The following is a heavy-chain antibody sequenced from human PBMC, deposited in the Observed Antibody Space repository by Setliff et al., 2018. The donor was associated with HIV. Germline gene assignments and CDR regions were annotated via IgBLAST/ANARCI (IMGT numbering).Heavy chain of an antibody. CDR1: GYFISSGYY. CDR2: IYRSGST. CDR3: ARVNVGCSGNSCFLED. D-gene: IGHD2-2*01. Sequence: SETLSLTCTVSGYFISSGYYWGWIRQPRGEGLEWIGNIYRSGSTYYNPSLKSRVTISVDKSKNQFSLKLSSVTAADTAVYYCARVNVGCSGNSCFLEDWGRGTLVTVSS. J-gene: IGHJ4*01. V-gene: IGHV4-38-2*02.